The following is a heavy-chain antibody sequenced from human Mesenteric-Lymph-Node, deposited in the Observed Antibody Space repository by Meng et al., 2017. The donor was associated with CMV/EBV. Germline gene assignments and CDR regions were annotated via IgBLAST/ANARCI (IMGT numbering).Heavy chain of an antibody. D-gene: IGHD3-3*01. Sequence: GGSLRLSCAASGFTFSTYSMNWVRQAPGKGLEWVSSIYFSSSYIYYADSVKGRFTISRDNAKNSLYLQMNSLRAEDTAVYYCASLIGNEFWSGSSVDYWGQGTLVTVSS. J-gene: IGHJ4*02. V-gene: IGHV3-21*01. CDR3: ASLIGNEFWSGSSVDY. CDR1: GFTFSTYS. CDR2: IYFSSSYI.